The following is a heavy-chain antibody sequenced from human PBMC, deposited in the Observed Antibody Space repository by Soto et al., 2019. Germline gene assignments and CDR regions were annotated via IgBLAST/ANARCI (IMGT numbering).Heavy chain of an antibody. CDR3: ARGSSSNYDY. CDR2: ITSSSSYI. Sequence: GGSLRLSCAASGFTFSSYSMNWVRQAPGEGLEWVSSITSSSSYIYYADSVKGRFTVSRDNAKNSVYLQMNSLRAEDTAVFYCARGSSSNYDYWGQGTLVTVSS. V-gene: IGHV3-21*01. D-gene: IGHD3-10*01. CDR1: GFTFSSYS. J-gene: IGHJ4*02.